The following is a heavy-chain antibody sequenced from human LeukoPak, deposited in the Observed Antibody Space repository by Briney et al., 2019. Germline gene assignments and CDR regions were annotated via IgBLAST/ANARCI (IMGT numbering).Heavy chain of an antibody. CDR2: IYPGDSDT. Sequence: GESLKISCKGSGYSFTSYWIGWVRQMPGKGLEWMGIIYPGDSDTRYSPSFQGQVTISADKSISTAYLQWSSLKASDTAMYYCARHMTTQVYYYYGMDVWGQGTTVTVSS. CDR3: ARHMTTQVYYYYGMDV. D-gene: IGHD4-17*01. V-gene: IGHV5-51*01. J-gene: IGHJ6*02. CDR1: GYSFTSYW.